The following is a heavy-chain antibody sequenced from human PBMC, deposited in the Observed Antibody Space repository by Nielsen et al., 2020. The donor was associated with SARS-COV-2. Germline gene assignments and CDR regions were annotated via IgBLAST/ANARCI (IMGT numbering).Heavy chain of an antibody. D-gene: IGHD6-6*01. V-gene: IGHV3-30*03. CDR3: ARRPYSSSSSTAGSYYYYMDV. J-gene: IGHJ6*03. Sequence: GGSLRLSCAASGFTFSSYGMHWVRQAPGKGLEWVAVISYDGSNKYYADSVKGRFTISRDNSKNTLYLQMNSLRAEDTAVYYCARRPYSSSSSTAGSYYYYMDVWGKGTTVTVSS. CDR2: ISYDGSNK. CDR1: GFTFSSYG.